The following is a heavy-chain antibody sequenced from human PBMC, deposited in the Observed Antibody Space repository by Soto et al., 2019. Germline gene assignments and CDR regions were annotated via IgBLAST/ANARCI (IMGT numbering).Heavy chain of an antibody. CDR3: AKGRYDFWSPYYFDY. J-gene: IGHJ4*02. Sequence: GGSLRLSCVGTGLNFDDFAMHWVRQAPGKGLEWVSGITWNSRVLAYADSVKGRFTISRDNARNSLYLQMDSLRDEDTALYYCAKGRYDFWSPYYFDYWGQGTLVTVSS. D-gene: IGHD3-3*01. CDR2: ITWNSRVL. V-gene: IGHV3-9*01. CDR1: GLNFDDFA.